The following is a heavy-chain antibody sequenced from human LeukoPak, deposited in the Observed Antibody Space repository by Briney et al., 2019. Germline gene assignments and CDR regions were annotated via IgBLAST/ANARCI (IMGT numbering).Heavy chain of an antibody. J-gene: IGHJ4*02. D-gene: IGHD5-12*01. CDR3: ARVEGNIVTTTEGYFDY. CDR1: GFTFSNHG. V-gene: IGHV3-48*01. Sequence: PGRSLRLSCAASGFTFSNHGMNWVRQAPGRGLEWVSYIGPSGTAIYYADSVKGRFTISRDNARNSLFLQMNSLRAEDTAVYYCARVEGNIVTTTEGYFDYWGQGTLVTVSS. CDR2: IGPSGTAI.